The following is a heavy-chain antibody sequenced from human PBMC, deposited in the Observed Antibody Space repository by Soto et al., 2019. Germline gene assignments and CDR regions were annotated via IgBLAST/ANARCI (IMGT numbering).Heavy chain of an antibody. V-gene: IGHV3-21*02. CDR2: ISSLSTYT. D-gene: IGHD2-15*01. CDR1: GFSFSSYN. CDR3: ARDPPLSSIVVVGVDDF. Sequence: EVQLVESGGGLVKPGGSLRLSCAASGFSFSSYNMNWVRQAPGKGLEWVSSISSLSTYTNYADSVKGRFTISRDNDKNSRYLQMDSLRVEDTAVYYWARDPPLSSIVVVGVDDFWGQGALVTVSS. J-gene: IGHJ4*02.